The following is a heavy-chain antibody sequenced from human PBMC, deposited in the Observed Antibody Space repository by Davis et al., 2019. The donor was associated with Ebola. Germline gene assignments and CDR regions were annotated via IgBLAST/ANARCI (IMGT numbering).Heavy chain of an antibody. CDR3: ARIMTTGWPFDGLDI. Sequence: ASVKISCKASGYTFTNYAVTWVRRAPGQGLEWLGWISAYNGATDYAQILQGRVTMTIDTSTSTVYMEMRSLRSDDTAVYYCARIMTTGWPFDGLDIWGQGTMVTVSS. CDR1: GYTFTNYA. V-gene: IGHV1-18*01. J-gene: IGHJ3*02. CDR2: ISAYNGAT. D-gene: IGHD6-19*01.